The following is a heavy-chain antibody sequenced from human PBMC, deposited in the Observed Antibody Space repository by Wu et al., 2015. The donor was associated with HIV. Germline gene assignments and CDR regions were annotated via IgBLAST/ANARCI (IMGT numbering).Heavy chain of an antibody. J-gene: IGHJ6*03. Sequence: QVQLVQSGAEVKKPGASVKVSCKASGYTFNSYGISWVRQAPGQGLDWMGWISAYNGNTNYAQKFQGRVTMTTDTSTSTAYMELRSLRSDDTAVYYXARVSXGGNDYYYYYMDVWGKGTTVTVSS. CDR2: ISAYNGNT. CDR3: ARVSXGGNDYYYYYMDV. V-gene: IGHV1-18*01. D-gene: IGHD4-23*01. CDR1: GYTFNSYG.